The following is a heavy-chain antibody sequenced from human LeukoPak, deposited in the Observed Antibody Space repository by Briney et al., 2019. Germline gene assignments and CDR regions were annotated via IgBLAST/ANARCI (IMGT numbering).Heavy chain of an antibody. Sequence: TSETLSLTCTVSGGSISSSSYYWGWIRQPPGKGLEWIGNIYYSGSTYYNPSLKSRVTISVDTSKNQFSLKLSSVTAADTAVYYCARGAGSYYYGMDVWGQGTTVTVSS. D-gene: IGHD1-26*01. V-gene: IGHV4-39*07. CDR1: GGSISSSSYY. J-gene: IGHJ6*02. CDR2: IYYSGST. CDR3: ARGAGSYYYGMDV.